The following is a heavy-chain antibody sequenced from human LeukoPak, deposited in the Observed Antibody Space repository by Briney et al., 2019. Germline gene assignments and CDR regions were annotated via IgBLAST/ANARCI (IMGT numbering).Heavy chain of an antibody. V-gene: IGHV4-59*01. J-gene: IGHJ6*02. CDR2: IYYSGST. D-gene: IGHD3-10*01. CDR1: GGSISSYY. Sequence: SETLSLTCTVSGGSISSYYWSWIRQPPGKGLEWIGYIYYSGSTNYNPSLKSRVTISVDTSKNQFSLKLSSVTAADTAVYYCARENPYYYGSGSLDYYYGMDVWGQGTTVTVSS. CDR3: ARENPYYYGSGSLDYYYGMDV.